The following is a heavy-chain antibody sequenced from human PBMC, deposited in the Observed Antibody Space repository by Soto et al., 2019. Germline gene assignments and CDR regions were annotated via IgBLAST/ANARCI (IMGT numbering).Heavy chain of an antibody. CDR1: GFIVSTNY. J-gene: IGHJ6*02. V-gene: IGHV3-53*01. CDR3: AKVGVRGVPSYFSMDI. Sequence: EVQLVESGGGLIQTGGSLRLSCAASGFIVSTNYMHWVRQAPGKGLEWVSVTYSGGTTYYADAVKGRFTISRDNSKNKVYLQIDSLGPEDSAVYYCAKVGVRGVPSYFSMDIWGQGTTVTVSS. CDR2: TYSGGTT. D-gene: IGHD3-10*01.